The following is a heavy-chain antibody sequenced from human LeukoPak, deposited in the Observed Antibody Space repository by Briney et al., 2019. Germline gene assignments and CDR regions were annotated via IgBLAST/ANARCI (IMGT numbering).Heavy chain of an antibody. Sequence: ASVKVSCKASGYTFTSYDINWVRQATGQGLEWMGWMNPNSGNTGYAQKFQGRVTMTRNTSISTAYMELSSLRSEDTAVYYCARGWGAAGTYWFDPWGQGTLVTVSS. CDR1: GYTFTSYD. CDR3: ARGWGAAGTYWFDP. J-gene: IGHJ5*02. V-gene: IGHV1-8*01. D-gene: IGHD6-13*01. CDR2: MNPNSGNT.